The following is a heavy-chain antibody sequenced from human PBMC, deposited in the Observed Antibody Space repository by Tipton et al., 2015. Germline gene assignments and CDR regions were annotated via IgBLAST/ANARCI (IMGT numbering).Heavy chain of an antibody. D-gene: IGHD5-24*01. CDR2: IFYTGST. CDR3: ARDGYNSNYFDY. V-gene: IGHV4-31*03. Sequence: LRLSCTVSGGAITSDGFYWSWIRQHPGKGLEWIGYIFYTGSTYYNPPLKSRATLSVDTSKNQFSLKLSSVTAADTAVYYCARDGYNSNYFDYWGQGTLVTVSS. J-gene: IGHJ4*02. CDR1: GGAITSDGFY.